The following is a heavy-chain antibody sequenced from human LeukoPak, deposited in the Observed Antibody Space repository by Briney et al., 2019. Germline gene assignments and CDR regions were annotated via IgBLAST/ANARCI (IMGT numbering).Heavy chain of an antibody. Sequence: GASVKVSCKASGYTFTSYYMHWVRQAPGQGLEWMGIINPSGGSTSYAQKFQGRVTMTRNTSISTAYMELSSLRSEDTAVYYCARFTYYYDSSGYYFSDYYYYYGMDVWGQGTTVTVSS. J-gene: IGHJ6*02. CDR3: ARFTYYYDSSGYYFSDYYYYYGMDV. CDR2: INPSGGST. D-gene: IGHD3-22*01. CDR1: GYTFTSYY. V-gene: IGHV1-46*01.